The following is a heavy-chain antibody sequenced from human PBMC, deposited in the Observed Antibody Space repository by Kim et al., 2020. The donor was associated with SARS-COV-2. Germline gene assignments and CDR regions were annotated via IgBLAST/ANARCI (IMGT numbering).Heavy chain of an antibody. Sequence: SETLSLTCAVYGGSFSGYYWSWIRQPPGKGLEWIGEINHSGSTNYNPSLKSRVTISVDTSKNQFSLKLSSVTAADTAVYYCARGGGFGTWDYWGQGTLVTVSS. CDR1: GGSFSGYY. CDR3: ARGGGFGTWDY. J-gene: IGHJ4*02. V-gene: IGHV4-34*01. CDR2: INHSGST. D-gene: IGHD3-10*01.